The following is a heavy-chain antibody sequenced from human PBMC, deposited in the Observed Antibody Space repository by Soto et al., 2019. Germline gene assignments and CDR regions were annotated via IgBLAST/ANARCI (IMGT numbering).Heavy chain of an antibody. V-gene: IGHV1-18*01. J-gene: IGHJ4*02. CDR3: ARVLYSSGWSRFDY. CDR1: GYTFTSYG. Sequence: VKVSCKASGYTFTSYGISWVRQAPGQGLEWMGWISAYNGNTNYAQKLQGRVTMTTDTSTSTAYMELRSLRSDDTAVYYCARVLYSSGWSRFDYWGQGTLVTVSS. CDR2: ISAYNGNT. D-gene: IGHD6-19*01.